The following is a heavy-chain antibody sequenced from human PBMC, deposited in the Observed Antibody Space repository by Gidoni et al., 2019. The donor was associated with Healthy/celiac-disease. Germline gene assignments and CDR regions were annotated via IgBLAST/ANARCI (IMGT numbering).Heavy chain of an antibody. Sequence: FTISRDNSKNTLYLQMNSLRAEDTAVYYCARIPAGWFDPWGQGTLVTVSS. J-gene: IGHJ5*02. V-gene: IGHV3-53*01. CDR3: ARIPAGWFDP.